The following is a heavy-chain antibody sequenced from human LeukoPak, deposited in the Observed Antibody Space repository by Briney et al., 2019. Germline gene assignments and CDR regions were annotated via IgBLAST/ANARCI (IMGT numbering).Heavy chain of an antibody. J-gene: IGHJ6*03. V-gene: IGHV3-23*01. CDR2: IIGRGGNT. CDR1: GFTFTTNS. D-gene: IGHD3-10*01. CDR3: ARDHYFGSGSYTIRFYYYMDV. Sequence: PGGSLRLSCAPSGFTFTTNSMSWARQPPGKGLEWVSAIIGRGGNTYYADSVKGRFTISRDNSKNTLYLQMNSLRAEDTAVYYCARDHYFGSGSYTIRFYYYMDVWGKGTTVTVSS.